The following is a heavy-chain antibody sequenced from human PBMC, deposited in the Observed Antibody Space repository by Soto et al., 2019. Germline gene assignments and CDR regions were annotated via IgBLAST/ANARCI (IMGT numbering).Heavy chain of an antibody. D-gene: IGHD3-16*02. CDR2: ISGSGSST. V-gene: IGHV3-23*01. CDR1: TSTFSNYA. CDR3: ARAHVIIGACSALDD. J-gene: IGHJ4*02. Sequence: PGGSLRLSCAASTSTFSNYAMTWVRQAPGKGLEWVSAISGSGSSTHYADSVKGRFFISRDNSKNTLYVQMHRLRVEDTAVYYCARAHVIIGACSALDDWGQGTLVTVSS.